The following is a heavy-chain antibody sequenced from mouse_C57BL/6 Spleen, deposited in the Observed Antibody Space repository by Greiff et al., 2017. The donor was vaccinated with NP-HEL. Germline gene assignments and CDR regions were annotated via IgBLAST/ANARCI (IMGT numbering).Heavy chain of an antibody. D-gene: IGHD1-1*02. CDR1: GYTFTDYN. CDR3: ARQLWSFAY. CDR2: INPNNGGT. J-gene: IGHJ3*01. Sequence: VQLKESGPELVKPGASVKIPCKASGYTFTDYNMDWVKQSHGKSLEWIGDINPNNGGTIYNQKFKGKATLTVDKSSSTAYMELRSLTSEDTAVYYCARQLWSFAYWGQGTLVTVSA. V-gene: IGHV1-18*01.